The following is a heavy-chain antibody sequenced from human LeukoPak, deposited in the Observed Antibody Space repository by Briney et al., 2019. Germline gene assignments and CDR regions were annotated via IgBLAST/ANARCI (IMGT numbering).Heavy chain of an antibody. CDR2: MNPNSGNT. Sequence: GASVKVSCKASVYTFTSYDINWVRQATGQGLEWMGWMNPNSGNTGYAQKFQGRVTMTRDTSISTAYMELSSLRSEDTAVYYCAKAGIVATMNADWFDPWGQGTLVTVSS. J-gene: IGHJ5*02. CDR1: VYTFTSYD. CDR3: AKAGIVATMNADWFDP. V-gene: IGHV1-8*01. D-gene: IGHD5-12*01.